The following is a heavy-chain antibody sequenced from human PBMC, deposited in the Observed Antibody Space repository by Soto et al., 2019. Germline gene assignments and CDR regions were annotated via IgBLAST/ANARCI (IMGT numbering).Heavy chain of an antibody. J-gene: IGHJ3*01. CDR2: VDPSDSYF. CDR1: GNIFTNYW. Sequence: GESLKISCRGSGNIFTNYWISWVRQMPGKGLEWMGRVDPSDSYFNYSPSFQGHVTSSVDTSISTAYLQWSSLKASDTAIYYCATFRRDSVRVPSDLSDGWGQGTLVTVSS. D-gene: IGHD3-10*01. V-gene: IGHV5-10-1*01. CDR3: ATFRRDSVRVPSDLSDG.